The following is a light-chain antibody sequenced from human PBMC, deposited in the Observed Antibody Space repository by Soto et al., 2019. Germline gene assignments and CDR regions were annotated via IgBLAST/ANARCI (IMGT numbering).Light chain of an antibody. CDR2: DAS. J-gene: IGKJ5*01. CDR1: QSVSSY. Sequence: EIVLTQSPATLSLSPGERATLSCRASQSVSSYLAWYQQKPGQAPRLLSYDASNRATGITARFSGSGSGTDFTPTISRLEPEDVAVYSCEEYGSSPRPFGQGRRLEVK. V-gene: IGKV3-20*01. CDR3: EEYGSSPRP.